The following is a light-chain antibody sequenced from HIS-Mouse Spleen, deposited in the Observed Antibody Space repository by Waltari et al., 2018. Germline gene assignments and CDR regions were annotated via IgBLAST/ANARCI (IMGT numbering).Light chain of an antibody. CDR2: EDS. CDR1: ALPKKY. J-gene: IGLJ2*01. CDR3: YSTDSSGNHRV. V-gene: IGLV3-10*01. Sequence: SYELTQPPSVSVSPGQTARITCSGDALPKKYAYWYQQNSGQAPVLVIYEDSKRPSGIPARFAGSSSGTMATLTISGAQVEDEADYYCYSTDSSGNHRVFGGGTKLTVL.